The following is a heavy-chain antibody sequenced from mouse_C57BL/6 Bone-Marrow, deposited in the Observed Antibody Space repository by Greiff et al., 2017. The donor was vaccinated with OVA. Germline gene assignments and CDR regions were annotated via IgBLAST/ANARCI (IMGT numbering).Heavy chain of an antibody. J-gene: IGHJ2*01. CDR2: INHGSGGS. CDR3: ARNSHDDGSSSYYFGC. V-gene: IGHV1-54*01. CDR1: GYAFTNYL. D-gene: IGHD1-1*01. Sequence: QVQLKESGADLVRPGTSVKVSCTASGYAFTNYLIEWVKQRPGQGLEWMGLINHGSGGSNYNEKYKGKATLTADKSSSTAYMQLSSLTSEDGAVYSCARNSHDDGSSSYYFGCWGQSTTLTVSS.